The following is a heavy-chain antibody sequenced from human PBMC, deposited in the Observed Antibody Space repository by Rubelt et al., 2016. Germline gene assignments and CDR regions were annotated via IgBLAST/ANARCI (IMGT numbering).Heavy chain of an antibody. Sequence: APGQGLEWMGRINPNSGGTNYAQKFQGRVTMTRDTSISTAYMELRSLRSDDTAVYYCARVILNYDILTGYYEGDAFDIWGQGTMVTVSS. V-gene: IGHV1-2*06. D-gene: IGHD3-9*01. CDR3: ARVILNYDILTGYYEGDAFDI. CDR2: INPNSGGT. J-gene: IGHJ3*02.